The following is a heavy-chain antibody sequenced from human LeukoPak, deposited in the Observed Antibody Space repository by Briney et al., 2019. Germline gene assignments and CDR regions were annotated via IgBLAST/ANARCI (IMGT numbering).Heavy chain of an antibody. CDR3: ARGPQAAEIDY. J-gene: IGHJ4*02. V-gene: IGHV4-31*03. Sequence: SETLSLTCTVSGGSISSGGYYWSWIRQHPGKGLEWIGYIYYSGSTYYNPSLKSRVTISVDTSKNQFSLKLSSVAAADTAVYYCARGPQAAEIDYWGQGTLVTVSS. CDR2: IYYSGST. D-gene: IGHD6-25*01. CDR1: GGSISSGGYY.